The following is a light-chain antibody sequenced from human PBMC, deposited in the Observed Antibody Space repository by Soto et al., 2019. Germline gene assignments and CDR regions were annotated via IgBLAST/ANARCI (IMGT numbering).Light chain of an antibody. V-gene: IGKV3-20*01. CDR2: GAS. CDR3: QQYGSSPQT. Sequence: EIVLTQSPGTLSLSPGERATLSCRASQSVSSSYLAWYQQKTGQAPRLLIYGASSRATGIPDRFSGSGSGKDFTLTISRLEPEDFAVYYCQQYGSSPQTFGQGTKLEIK. CDR1: QSVSSSY. J-gene: IGKJ2*01.